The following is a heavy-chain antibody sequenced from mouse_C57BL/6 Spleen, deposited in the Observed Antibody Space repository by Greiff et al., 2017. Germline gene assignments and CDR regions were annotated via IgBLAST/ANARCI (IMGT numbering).Heavy chain of an antibody. CDR3: ARRWLLRLYFDY. CDR1: GYTFTDYY. J-gene: IGHJ2*01. V-gene: IGHV1-26*01. CDR2: INPNNGGT. Sequence: VQLQQSGPELVKPGASVKISCKASGYTFTDYYMNWVKQSHGKSLEWIGDINPNNGGTSYNQKFKGKDTLTVDKSSSTAYMELRSLTSEDSAVYYCARRWLLRLYFDYWGQGTTLTVSS. D-gene: IGHD2-3*01.